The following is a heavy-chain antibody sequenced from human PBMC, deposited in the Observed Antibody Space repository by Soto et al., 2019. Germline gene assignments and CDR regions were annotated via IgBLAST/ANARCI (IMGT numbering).Heavy chain of an antibody. CDR1: GFTFGNYW. J-gene: IGHJ4*02. CDR2: MNSDGSTT. CDR3: ATAEVDY. Sequence: GGSLRLSCAASGFTFGNYWMHWARQAPGKGLEWVSRMNSDGSTTNYADSVKGRFTVSRDNAKNTLYLQRNSLRAEDSAVYYCATAEVDYWGPGTLVTVSS. V-gene: IGHV3-74*01.